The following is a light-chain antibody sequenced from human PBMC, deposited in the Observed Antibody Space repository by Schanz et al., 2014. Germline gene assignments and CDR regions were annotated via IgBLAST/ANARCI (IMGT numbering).Light chain of an antibody. CDR2: GVS. CDR3: QQRSNWPVT. CDR1: QSVSSN. Sequence: EIVMTQSPATLSVSPGERATLSCRASQSVSSNLAWYQQKPGQAPRLLIHGVSSRATGIPDRFSGSGSGTDFTLTISSLEPEDFAVYYCQQRSNWPVTFGQGTKVEIK. J-gene: IGKJ1*01. V-gene: IGKV3-11*01.